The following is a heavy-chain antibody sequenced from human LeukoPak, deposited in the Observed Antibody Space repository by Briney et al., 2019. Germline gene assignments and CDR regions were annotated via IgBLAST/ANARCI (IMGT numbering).Heavy chain of an antibody. CDR1: GFRFSTYG. CDR3: TILAVASDFDY. V-gene: IGHV3-33*01. J-gene: IGHJ4*02. CDR2: IWCDGSDK. Sequence: GGSLRLSCAVSGFRFSTYGMRWGRQGPGRGLECVGIIWCDGSDKYYGDFVKGRFAISRDNSKNTLYLHMNSLRAEDTAVYYCTILAVASDFDYWGQGTLVTVSS. D-gene: IGHD6-19*01.